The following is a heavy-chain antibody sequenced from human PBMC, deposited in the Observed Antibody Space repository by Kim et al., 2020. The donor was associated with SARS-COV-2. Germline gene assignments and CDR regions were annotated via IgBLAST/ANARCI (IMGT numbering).Heavy chain of an antibody. CDR1: GGSISSSSYY. CDR3: AACKRHYYYYGMDV. V-gene: IGHV4-39*07. Sequence: SETLSLTCTVSGGSISSSSYYWGWIRQPPGKGLEWIGSIYYSGSTYYNPSLKSRVTISVDTSKNQFSLKLSSVTAADTAVYYCAACKRHYYYYGMDVWGQGTTVTVSS. CDR2: IYYSGST. J-gene: IGHJ6*02.